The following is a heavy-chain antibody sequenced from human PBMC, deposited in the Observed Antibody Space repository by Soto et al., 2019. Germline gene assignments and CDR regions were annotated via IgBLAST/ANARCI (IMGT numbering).Heavy chain of an antibody. D-gene: IGHD6-13*01. CDR1: GFTFSSYS. V-gene: IGHV3-48*02. Sequence: GGSLRLSCAASGFTFSSYSMNWVRQAPGKGLEWVSYISSSSTIYYADSVKGRFTISRDNAKNSLYLQMNSLRDEDTAVYYCARDRPRQYQYSSSTAWFDPWGQGTLVTVSS. CDR2: ISSSSTI. J-gene: IGHJ5*02. CDR3: ARDRPRQYQYSSSTAWFDP.